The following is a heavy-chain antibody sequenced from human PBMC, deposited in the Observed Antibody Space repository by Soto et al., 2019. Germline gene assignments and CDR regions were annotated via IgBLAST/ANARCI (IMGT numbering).Heavy chain of an antibody. CDR1: GFTFDDYA. CDR2: ISWNSGSI. Sequence: EVQLVESGGGLVQPGRSLRLSCAASGFTFDDYAMHWVRQAPGKGLEWVSGISWNSGSIGYADSVKGRFTISRDNAKNSLYLQMNSLRAEDTALYYCAKDKRGDWPPKFYYYMDVCGNGTTVTVSS. J-gene: IGHJ6*03. V-gene: IGHV3-9*01. D-gene: IGHD3-9*01. CDR3: AKDKRGDWPPKFYYYMDV.